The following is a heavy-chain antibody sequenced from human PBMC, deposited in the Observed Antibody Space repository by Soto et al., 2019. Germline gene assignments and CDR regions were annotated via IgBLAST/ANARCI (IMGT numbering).Heavy chain of an antibody. V-gene: IGHV1-18*01. Sequence: ASVKVSCNASGYTFTSYGISWVRQAPGQGLEWMGWISAYDGNTNYAQKLQGRVTMTTDTSTSTAYMELRSLRSDDTAVYYCARDPDWNYPYYYYSMDVWGQGTSVTVSS. CDR1: GYTFTSYG. J-gene: IGHJ6*02. D-gene: IGHD1-7*01. CDR3: ARDPDWNYPYYYYSMDV. CDR2: ISAYDGNT.